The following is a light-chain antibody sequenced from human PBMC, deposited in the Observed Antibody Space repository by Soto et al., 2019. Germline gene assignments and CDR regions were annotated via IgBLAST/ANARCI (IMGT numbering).Light chain of an antibody. CDR1: SSDVGGYNY. J-gene: IGLJ1*01. CDR2: DVS. Sequence: SALTQPASVSGSPGQSITVSCTGTSSDVGGYNYVSWYQQHPGKAPKLMIYDVSNRPSGVSNRFSGSKSGNTASLTISGLQAEDEADYYCSSYTSSSTLEYVFGTGTKVTVL. V-gene: IGLV2-14*01. CDR3: SSYTSSSTLEYV.